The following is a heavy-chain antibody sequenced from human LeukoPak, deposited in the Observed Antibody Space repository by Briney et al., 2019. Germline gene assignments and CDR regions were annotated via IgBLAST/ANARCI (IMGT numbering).Heavy chain of an antibody. Sequence: GGSLRLSCAASGFTFSGFGMHWVRQAPGKGLEWVAVISYDGINKYYADSVKGRFTISRDNSKSALFLQMNSLRPEDTAVYYCAKSSPTDYWGQGTPVTVSS. CDR3: AKSSPTDY. D-gene: IGHD1-26*01. CDR1: GFTFSGFG. CDR2: ISYDGINK. V-gene: IGHV3-30*18. J-gene: IGHJ4*02.